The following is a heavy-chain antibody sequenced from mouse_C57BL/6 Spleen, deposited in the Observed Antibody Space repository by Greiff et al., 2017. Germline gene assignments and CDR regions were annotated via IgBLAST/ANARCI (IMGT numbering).Heavy chain of an antibody. V-gene: IGHV1-82*01. CDR1: GYAFSSSW. Sequence: QVQLKQSGPELVKPGASVKISCKASGYAFSSSWMNWVKQRPGKGLEWIGRIYPGDGDTTYNGKFKGKATLTADKSSSTAYMQLSSLTSEDSAVYFCARYGVTTRNFDYWGQGTTLTVSS. D-gene: IGHD2-2*01. CDR2: IYPGDGDT. J-gene: IGHJ2*01. CDR3: ARYGVTTRNFDY.